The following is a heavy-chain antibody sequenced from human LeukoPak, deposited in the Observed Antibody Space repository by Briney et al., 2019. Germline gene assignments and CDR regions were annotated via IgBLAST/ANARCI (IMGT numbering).Heavy chain of an antibody. V-gene: IGHV4-34*01. CDR3: ARCWTGCFRTDY. CDR1: GGSFSAYY. Sequence: PSETLSLTCAVSGGSFSAYYWSGIRQPPGKGLEWIGEINHSGSTNYNPSLNSRVTTSVDTSTNKFSLRLSSVTAADTAVYYRARCWTGCFRTDYWGQGTLVTVST. CDR2: INHSGST. D-gene: IGHD2-15*01. J-gene: IGHJ4*02.